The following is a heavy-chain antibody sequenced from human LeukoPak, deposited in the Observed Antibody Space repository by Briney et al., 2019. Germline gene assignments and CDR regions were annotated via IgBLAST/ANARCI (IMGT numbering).Heavy chain of an antibody. CDR1: GFTSRRFW. J-gene: IGHJ4*02. Sequence: PGGSLRLSCAASGFTSRRFWMSWVRHAPQKGLEWVASMNKVGSERYYEDSVKGRCTISRDNAKNSLYLQISNLRVEDTAVYYCASGSYRENFDYWGQGILVIVS. CDR2: MNKVGSER. D-gene: IGHD3-16*02. CDR3: ASGSYRENFDY. V-gene: IGHV3-7*01.